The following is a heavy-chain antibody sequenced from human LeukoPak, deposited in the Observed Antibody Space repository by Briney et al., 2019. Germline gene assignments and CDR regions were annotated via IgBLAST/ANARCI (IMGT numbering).Heavy chain of an antibody. V-gene: IGHV1-69*04. Sequence: ASVKVSCKASGGTFSSYAISWVRQAPGQGLEWMGRIIPILGIANYAQKFQGRVTITADKSTSTAYMELSSLRSDDTAVYYCAFYSSSSGTFDYWGQGTLVTVSS. CDR2: IIPILGIA. J-gene: IGHJ4*02. CDR3: AFYSSSSGTFDY. D-gene: IGHD6-13*01. CDR1: GGTFSSYA.